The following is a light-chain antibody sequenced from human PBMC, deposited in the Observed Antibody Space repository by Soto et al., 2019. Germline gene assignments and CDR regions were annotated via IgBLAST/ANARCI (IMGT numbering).Light chain of an antibody. CDR2: DNN. V-gene: IGLV1-51*01. CDR3: GTWGSSLSAVV. CDR1: SSNIGNNY. J-gene: IGLJ2*01. Sequence: QSVLTQPPSVSAAPGQKVTISCSGSSSNIGNNYVSWYQQFPGTAPKLLIYDNNKRPSGIPDRFSGSKSGTSATLGITGLQTGDEADYYCGTWGSSLSAVVFGGGTQLTVL.